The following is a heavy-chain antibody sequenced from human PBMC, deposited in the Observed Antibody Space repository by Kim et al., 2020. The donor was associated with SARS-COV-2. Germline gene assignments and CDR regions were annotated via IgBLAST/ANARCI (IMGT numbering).Heavy chain of an antibody. CDR1: GFTFSSYA. Sequence: GGSLRLSCAASGFTFSSYAMSWVRQAPGKGLEWVSAISGSGGSTYYADSVKGRFTISRDNSKNTLYLQMNSLRAEDTAVYYCAKGRGGCSSTSCSTSFDYWGQGTLVTVSS. CDR2: ISGSGGST. D-gene: IGHD2-2*01. V-gene: IGHV3-23*01. CDR3: AKGRGGCSSTSCSTSFDY. J-gene: IGHJ4*02.